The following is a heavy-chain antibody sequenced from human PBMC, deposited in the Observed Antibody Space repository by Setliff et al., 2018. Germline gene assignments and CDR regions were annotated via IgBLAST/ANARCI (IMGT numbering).Heavy chain of an antibody. CDR2: IWDDGGNK. CDR1: GFTFSHAR. Sequence: PGGSLRLSCVTSGFTFSHARMSWVRQAPGKGLEWVAVIWDDGGNKYHADSVKGRFTISRDNSKNTLYLQMNSLRPEDTAVYYCARTCSGSGCYAGLESWGQGTPVTVSS. J-gene: IGHJ4*02. D-gene: IGHD2-15*01. V-gene: IGHV3-33*01. CDR3: ARTCSGSGCYAGLES.